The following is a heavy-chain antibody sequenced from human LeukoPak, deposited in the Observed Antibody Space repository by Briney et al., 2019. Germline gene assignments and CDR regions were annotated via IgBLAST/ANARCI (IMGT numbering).Heavy chain of an antibody. J-gene: IGHJ4*02. CDR1: GYTFTSYA. CDR2: IIPIFGTA. D-gene: IGHD3-22*01. CDR3: ARGVLTGPTYYDSSGYYDY. Sequence: SVKVSCKASGYTFTSYAISWVRQAPGQGLEWMGGIIPIFGTANYAQKFQGRVTITADESTSTAYMELSSLRSEDTAVYYCARGVLTGPTYYDSSGYYDYWGQGTLVTVSS. V-gene: IGHV1-69*13.